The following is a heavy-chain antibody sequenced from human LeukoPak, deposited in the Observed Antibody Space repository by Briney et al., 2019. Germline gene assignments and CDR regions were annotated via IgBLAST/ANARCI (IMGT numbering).Heavy chain of an antibody. CDR1: GYTFTSYG. Sequence: ASVKNSCNASGYTFTSYGISGWLQAPGQGLEWMGWISAYNGNTNYAQKLQGRVTMTTDTSTSTAYMQLGSLRSDDTAFYYCARDIIGITGNKDFDYWGQGTLVTVSS. V-gene: IGHV1-18*01. CDR2: ISAYNGNT. CDR3: ARDIIGITGNKDFDY. J-gene: IGHJ4*02. D-gene: IGHD1-20*01.